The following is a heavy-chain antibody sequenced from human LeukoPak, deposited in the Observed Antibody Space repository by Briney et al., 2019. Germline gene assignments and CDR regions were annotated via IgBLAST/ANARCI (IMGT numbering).Heavy chain of an antibody. CDR3: ARDRVGGVIVTFPDY. CDR2: INPNSGGT. Sequence: GASVKVSCKASGYTFTGYYMHWVGQAPGQRLEWMGWINPNSGGTNYAQKFQGRVTMTRDTSISTAYMELSRLRSDDTAVYYCARDRVGGVIVTFPDYWGQGTLVTVSS. D-gene: IGHD3-16*02. CDR1: GYTFTGYY. J-gene: IGHJ4*02. V-gene: IGHV1-2*02.